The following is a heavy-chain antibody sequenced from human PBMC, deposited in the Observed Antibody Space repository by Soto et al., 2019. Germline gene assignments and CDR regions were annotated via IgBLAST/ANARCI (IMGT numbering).Heavy chain of an antibody. V-gene: IGHV3-30*03. J-gene: IGHJ6*02. Sequence: GGSLRLSCAASGFTFSSYGMHWVRQAPGKGLEWVAVVSYDGSNKYYADSVKGRFTISRDNSKSTLSLHMNSLRAEDTAVYYCGGGFGELLGPNPYYYYTMDVWGQGTTVTVSS. CDR1: GFTFSSYG. D-gene: IGHD3-10*01. CDR2: VSYDGSNK. CDR3: GGGFGELLGPNPYYYYTMDV.